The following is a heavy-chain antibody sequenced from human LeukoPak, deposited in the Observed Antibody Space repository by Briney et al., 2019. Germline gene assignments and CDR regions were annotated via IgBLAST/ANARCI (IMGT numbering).Heavy chain of an antibody. CDR2: INHSGST. D-gene: IGHD4/OR15-4a*01. CDR1: GGSFSGYY. J-gene: IGHJ4*02. V-gene: IGHV4-34*01. CDR3: ARHRGWGANYFFDY. Sequence: SETLSLTCAVYGGSFSGYYWSWIRQPPGKGLEWIGEINHSGSTNYNPSLKSRVTISVDTSKNQFSLKLRSVTAADSAVYYCARHRGWGANYFFDYWGQGTLVTVSS.